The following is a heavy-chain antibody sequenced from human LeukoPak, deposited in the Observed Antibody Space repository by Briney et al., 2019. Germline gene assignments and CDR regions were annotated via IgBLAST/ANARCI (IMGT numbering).Heavy chain of an antibody. CDR3: ARGGTVTPDSYSYYMDV. J-gene: IGHJ6*03. Sequence: SVKVSCKASGGTFSSYAISWVRQAPGQGLEWMGGIIPIFGTANYAQKFQGRVTITTDESTSTAYMELSSLRSEDTAVYYCARGGTVTPDSYSYYMDVWGKGTTVTVSS. D-gene: IGHD4-11*01. V-gene: IGHV1-69*05. CDR2: IIPIFGTA. CDR1: GGTFSSYA.